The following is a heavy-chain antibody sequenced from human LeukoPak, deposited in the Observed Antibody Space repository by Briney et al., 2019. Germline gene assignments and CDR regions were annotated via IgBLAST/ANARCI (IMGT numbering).Heavy chain of an antibody. Sequence: SETLSLTCTVSGGSISSGGYYWSWLRQHPGKGLEWIGYIYYSGSTYYNPSLKSRVTISVDTSKNQFSLKLSSVTAADTAVYYCAGGLRYCSSTSCYQYWFDPWGQGTLVTVSS. CDR2: IYYSGST. CDR1: GGSISSGGYY. CDR3: AGGLRYCSSTSCYQYWFDP. D-gene: IGHD2-2*01. J-gene: IGHJ5*02. V-gene: IGHV4-31*03.